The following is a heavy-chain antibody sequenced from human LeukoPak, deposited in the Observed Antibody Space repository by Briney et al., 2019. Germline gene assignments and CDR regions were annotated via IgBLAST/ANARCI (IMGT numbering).Heavy chain of an antibody. J-gene: IGHJ4*02. CDR3: ATVDTTMGKDS. CDR2: IYYRGST. V-gene: IGHV4-59*08. D-gene: IGHD5-18*01. CDR1: GGSVSSYY. Sequence: PSDTLSLTCSVSGGSVSSYYWSWIRQPPGKGLEWIGYIYYRGSTDYNPSLKSRVTLSVDTSKNQFSLKLSSVTAADTAVYYCATVDTTMGKDSWGQGTLVTVSS.